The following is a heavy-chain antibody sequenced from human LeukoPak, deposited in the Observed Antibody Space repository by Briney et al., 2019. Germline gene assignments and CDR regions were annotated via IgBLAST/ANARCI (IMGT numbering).Heavy chain of an antibody. CDR3: AGGLTSNNASTSVIDY. J-gene: IGHJ4*02. V-gene: IGHV4-34*01. CDR1: GGSFSGYY. Sequence: SETLSLTCAVYGGSFSGYYWSWIRQPPGKGLEWIGEINHSGSTNYNPSLKSRVTISVDTSKNQFSLKLSSVTAADTAVYYCAGGLTSNNASTSVIDYWGQGTLVTVSS. D-gene: IGHD2-8*01. CDR2: INHSGST.